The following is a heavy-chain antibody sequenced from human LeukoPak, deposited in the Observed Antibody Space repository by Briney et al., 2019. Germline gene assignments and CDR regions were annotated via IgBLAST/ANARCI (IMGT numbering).Heavy chain of an antibody. CDR2: IYTSGST. D-gene: IGHD3-22*01. J-gene: IGHJ4*02. CDR3: ARDWGRGYYDSSGYYDY. Sequence: SETLSLTCTVSGGSISSGSYYWSWIRQPAGKGLEWIGRIYTSGSTNYNPSLKSRVTISVDTSKNQFSLKLSSVTAADTAVYYCARDWGRGYYDSSGYYDYWGQGTLVTVSS. V-gene: IGHV4-61*02. CDR1: GGSISSGSYY.